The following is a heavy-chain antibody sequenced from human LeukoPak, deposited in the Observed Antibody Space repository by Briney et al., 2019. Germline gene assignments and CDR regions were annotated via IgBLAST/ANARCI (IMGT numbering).Heavy chain of an antibody. J-gene: IGHJ5*02. CDR2: INDRGST. CDR3: ARGGRGFKPGNWLHP. CDR1: GGSISSSSYY. D-gene: IGHD3-10*01. V-gene: IGHV4-39*07. Sequence: PSETLSLTCTVSGGSISSSSYYWSWIRQPPGKGLEWTGEINDRGSTNYNPSLKSRVTISVDTSKKQFSLKLSSVTAADTGVYYCARGGRGFKPGNWLHPWGQGTLVTVSS.